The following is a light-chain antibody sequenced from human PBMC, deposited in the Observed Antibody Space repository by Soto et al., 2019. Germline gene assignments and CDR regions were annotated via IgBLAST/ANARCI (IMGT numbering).Light chain of an antibody. J-gene: IGLJ1*01. Sequence: QSALTQPPSASGSPGQSVAISCTGTSSDIGGYHFVSWYQQHPGKAPKLMIYDVTKRPSRVPDRFSGSKSGNPATLIFAGLQAEDDAYYYCRSPGGSTNPYVFGPGTKVTVL. V-gene: IGLV2-8*01. CDR1: SSDIGGYHF. CDR2: DVT. CDR3: RSPGGSTNPYV.